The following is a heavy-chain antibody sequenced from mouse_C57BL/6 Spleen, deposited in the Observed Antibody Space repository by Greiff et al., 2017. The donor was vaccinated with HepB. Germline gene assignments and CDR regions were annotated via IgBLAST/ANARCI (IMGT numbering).Heavy chain of an antibody. D-gene: IGHD4-1*01. J-gene: IGHJ1*03. Sequence: EVKVVESGGGLVQPGGSLKLSCAASGFTFSDYYMYWVRQTPEKRLEWVAYISNGGGSTYYPDTVKGRFTISRDNAKNTLYLQMSRLTSEDTAMYYCARQGTGTWYFDVWGTGTTVTVSS. CDR3: ARQGTGTWYFDV. CDR2: ISNGGGST. V-gene: IGHV5-12*01. CDR1: GFTFSDYY.